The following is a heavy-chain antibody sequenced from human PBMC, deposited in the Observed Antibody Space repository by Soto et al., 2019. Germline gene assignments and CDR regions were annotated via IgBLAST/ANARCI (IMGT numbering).Heavy chain of an antibody. Sequence: QLQLQESGSGLVKPSQTLSLTCAVSGGSISSGGYSWSWIRQPPGKGLEWIGYIYHSGSTYYNPCRKSRVTISVDRSKNQFSLKLSSVTAADTAVYYCASGRITMVRGVISYYYYGMDVWGQGTTVTVSS. D-gene: IGHD3-10*01. J-gene: IGHJ6*02. V-gene: IGHV4-30-2*01. CDR1: GGSISSGGYS. CDR3: ASGRITMVRGVISYYYYGMDV. CDR2: IYHSGST.